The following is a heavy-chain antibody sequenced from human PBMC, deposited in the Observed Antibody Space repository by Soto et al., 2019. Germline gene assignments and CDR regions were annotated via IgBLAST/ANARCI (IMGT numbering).Heavy chain of an antibody. V-gene: IGHV4-39*01. J-gene: IGHJ6*02. CDR3: ARSDCSSTSCYFPYYYNGMDV. D-gene: IGHD2-2*01. CDR2: IYYTGNT. CDR1: GGSVNNNNYY. Sequence: SETLSLTCTVSGGSVNNNNYYWGWIRQTPGKGLEWIGSIYYTGNTYYNPSLKSRVTMSVDTSKNQFSLRLSSVTAADTSVYFCARSDCSSTSCYFPYYYNGMDVWGQGTTVTVSS.